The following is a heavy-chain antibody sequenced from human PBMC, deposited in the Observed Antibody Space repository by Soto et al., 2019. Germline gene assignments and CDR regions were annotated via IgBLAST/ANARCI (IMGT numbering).Heavy chain of an antibody. J-gene: IGHJ4*02. CDR1: GGSFSGYY. D-gene: IGHD3-10*01. CDR2: INHSGST. CDR3: ARDPRGYGSGSYYNRRPFSKR. Sequence: PSETLSLTCAVYGGSFSGYYWSWIRQPPGKGLEWIGEINHSGSTNYNPSLKSRVTISVDTSKNQFSLKLSSVTAADTAVYYCARDPRGYGSGSYYNRRPFSKRWGQGTLVTVSS. V-gene: IGHV4-34*01.